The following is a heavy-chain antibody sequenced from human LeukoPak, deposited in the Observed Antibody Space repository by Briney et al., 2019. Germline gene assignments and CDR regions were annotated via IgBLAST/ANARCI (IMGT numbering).Heavy chain of an antibody. V-gene: IGHV1-8*01. Sequence: ASVKVSCKASGYTFTSYDINGVRQATGQALEWMGWMNPNSGNTGYAQKFQGRVTMTRNTSISTAYMELSSLRSEDTAVYYCARDGVVVVAATGVGFDYWGQGTLVTVSS. CDR1: GYTFTSYD. J-gene: IGHJ4*02. CDR3: ARDGVVVVAATGVGFDY. D-gene: IGHD2-15*01. CDR2: MNPNSGNT.